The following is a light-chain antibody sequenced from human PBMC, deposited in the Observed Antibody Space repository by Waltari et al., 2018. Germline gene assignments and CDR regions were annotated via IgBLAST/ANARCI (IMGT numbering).Light chain of an antibody. CDR3: QQYYSRRT. CDR2: WAS. J-gene: IGKJ1*01. Sequence: DIVMTQSPEFLAVSLGERATINCKSSQSVLYNSNDNNYLAWYQRKPGQPPKLLIYWASTRQSGVPDRFSGSGSGTDFTLTINSLQAEDVAVYYCQQYYSRRTFGRGTRVEIK. CDR1: QSVLYNSNDNNY. V-gene: IGKV4-1*01.